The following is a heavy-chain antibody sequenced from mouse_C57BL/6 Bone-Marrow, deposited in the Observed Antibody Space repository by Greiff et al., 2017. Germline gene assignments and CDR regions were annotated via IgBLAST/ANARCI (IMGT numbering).Heavy chain of an antibody. CDR2: INPNYGTT. Sequence: LEESGPELVKPGASVKISCKASGYSFTDYNMNWVKQSNGKSLEWIGVINPNYGTTSYNQKFKGKATLTVDQSSSTAYMQLNSLTSEDSAVYYCAITAQATAWFAYWGQGTLVTVSA. J-gene: IGHJ3*01. CDR1: GYSFTDYN. V-gene: IGHV1-39*01. D-gene: IGHD3-2*02. CDR3: AITAQATAWFAY.